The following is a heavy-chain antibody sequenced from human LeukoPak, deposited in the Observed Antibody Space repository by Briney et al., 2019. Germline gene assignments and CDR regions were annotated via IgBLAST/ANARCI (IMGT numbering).Heavy chain of an antibody. CDR2: IYTSGST. J-gene: IGHJ5*02. CDR1: GGSISSYY. Sequence: SETLSLTCTVSGGSISSYYWSWIRQPAGKGLEWIGRIYTSGSTNYNPSLKSRVTMSVDTSKNQFSLKLSSVTAADTAVYYCARGLYSSSWYASWFDPWGQGTLVTVSS. V-gene: IGHV4-4*07. CDR3: ARGLYSSSWYASWFDP. D-gene: IGHD6-13*01.